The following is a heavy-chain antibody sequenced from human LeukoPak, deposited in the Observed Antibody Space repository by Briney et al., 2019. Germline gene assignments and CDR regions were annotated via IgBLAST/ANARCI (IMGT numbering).Heavy chain of an antibody. V-gene: IGHV1-2*02. J-gene: IGHJ5*02. CDR2: INPNNDDT. CDR1: GYIFTAYY. D-gene: IGHD1-26*01. CDR3: ASEFGSYYRWFDP. Sequence: ASVKVSCKASGYIFTAYYIHWVRQAPGQGLEWMGWINPNNDDTEYAQKFQGRVAMTRDTSISTAYMELSRLRSDDTAVYYCASEFGSYYRWFDPWGQGTLVTVSS.